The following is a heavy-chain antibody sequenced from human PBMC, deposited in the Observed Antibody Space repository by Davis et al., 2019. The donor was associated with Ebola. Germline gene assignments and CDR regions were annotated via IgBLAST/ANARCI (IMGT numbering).Heavy chain of an antibody. J-gene: IGHJ5*02. Sequence: MPGGSLRLSCAVYGGSFSGYYWSWIRQPPGKGLALFGALNHSVRTHSNPSLKSRVTISVDTSKNQFSLKLSSVTAADTAVYYCARLGRYIAAAGTRGRPFWFDPWGQGTLVTVSS. CDR2: LNHSVRT. CDR3: ARLGRYIAAAGTRGRPFWFDP. D-gene: IGHD6-13*01. V-gene: IGHV4-34*01. CDR1: GGSFSGYY.